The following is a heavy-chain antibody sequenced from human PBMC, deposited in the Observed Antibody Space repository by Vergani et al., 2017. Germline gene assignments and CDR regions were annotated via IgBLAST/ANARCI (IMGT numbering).Heavy chain of an antibody. V-gene: IGHV1-2*02. CDR2: INPNSGGT. D-gene: IGHD3-10*01. CDR3: AMYGSGSYYSGVFGY. Sequence: QVQLVQSGAEVKKPGASVKVSCKASGYTFTGYYMHWVRQAPEQGLEWMGWINPNSGGTNYAQKFQGRVTMTRDTSISTAYMELSRLRSDDTAVYYCAMYGSGSYYSGVFGYWGQGTLVTVSS. J-gene: IGHJ4*02. CDR1: GYTFTGYY.